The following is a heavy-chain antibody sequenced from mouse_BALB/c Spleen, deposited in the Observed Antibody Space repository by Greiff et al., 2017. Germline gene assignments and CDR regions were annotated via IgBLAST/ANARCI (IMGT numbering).Heavy chain of an antibody. Sequence: VQLQESGAELARPGASVKMSCKASGYTFTSYTMHWVKQRPGQGLEWIGYINPSSGYTNYNQKFKDKATLTADKSSSTAYMQLSSLTSEDSAVYYCARYPPYYGNYVSYFDYWGQGTTLTVSS. CDR1: GYTFTSYT. J-gene: IGHJ2*01. CDR2: INPSSGYT. V-gene: IGHV1-4*01. CDR3: ARYPPYYGNYVSYFDY. D-gene: IGHD2-10*01.